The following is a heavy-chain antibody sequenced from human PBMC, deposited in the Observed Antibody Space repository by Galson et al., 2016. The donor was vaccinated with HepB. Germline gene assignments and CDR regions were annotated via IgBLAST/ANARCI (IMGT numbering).Heavy chain of an antibody. CDR2: IDPSDSYT. CDR3: ARQGFCSGSNCRGDAFDI. CDR1: GYSFTKHW. J-gene: IGHJ3*02. Sequence: QSGAEVKKPGESLTISCKVSGYSFTKHWIDWVRQMPGKGLEWMGRIDPSDSYTNYGPTFQGHVTISTDRATNTASLQWSSLKVSDTGIYFCARQGFCSGSNCRGDAFDIWGQGTTVTVSS. V-gene: IGHV5-10-1*01. D-gene: IGHD2-15*01.